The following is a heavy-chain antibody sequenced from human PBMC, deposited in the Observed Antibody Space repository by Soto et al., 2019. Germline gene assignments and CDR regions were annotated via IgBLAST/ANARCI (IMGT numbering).Heavy chain of an antibody. CDR1: GITFSNAW. CDR3: TTDSNLYDNSGFYLFDY. CDR2: IKSNTEGGTT. J-gene: IGHJ4*02. D-gene: IGHD3-22*01. Sequence: EVQLVESGGGLVKPGGSLRLSCAVSGITFSNAWMNWVHQAPGKGLEWVGRIKSNTEGGTTDYAAPVKRRFSISRDDSKNTLFLQMNSLKTEDTAVYYCTTDSNLYDNSGFYLFDYWGQGTLVTVSS. V-gene: IGHV3-15*07.